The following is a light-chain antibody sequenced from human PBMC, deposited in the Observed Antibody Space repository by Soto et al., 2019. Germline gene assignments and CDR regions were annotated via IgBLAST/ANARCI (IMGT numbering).Light chain of an antibody. Sequence: IPMTQSPPSLSATVGDRVTITCRASRSISDCLNWYKQKPGEAPELLIYAASTLQSGVPSRFSSSGSGTDFTLTISSLQPEDSAAYYCQQSHSSPLTFGGGTKVDI. CDR2: AAS. J-gene: IGKJ4*01. CDR1: RSISDC. V-gene: IGKV1-39*01. CDR3: QQSHSSPLT.